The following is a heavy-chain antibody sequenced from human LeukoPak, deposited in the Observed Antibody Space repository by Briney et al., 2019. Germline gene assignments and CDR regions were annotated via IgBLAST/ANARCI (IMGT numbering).Heavy chain of an antibody. CDR1: GGSVASTNW. CDR2: VHLDGTT. V-gene: IGHV4-4*02. CDR3: AREGGFYRPLDY. Sequence: SETLSLTCGVSGGSVASTNWWTWVRQPPGKGLEWIGEVHLDGTTNYNPSLKSRLTMSVDLSENHISLTLTPVTAADTAVYYCAREGGFYRPLDYSGQGTLVTVSS. D-gene: IGHD3-3*01. J-gene: IGHJ4*02.